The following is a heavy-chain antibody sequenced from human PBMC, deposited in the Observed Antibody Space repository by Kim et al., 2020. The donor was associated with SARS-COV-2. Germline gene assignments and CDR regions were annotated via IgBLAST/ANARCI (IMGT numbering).Heavy chain of an antibody. CDR2: INAGNGNT. J-gene: IGHJ4*02. CDR1: GYTFTSYA. Sequence: ASVKVSCKASGYTFTSYAMHWVRQAPGQRLEWMGWINAGNGNTKYSQKFQGRVTITRDTSASTAYMELSSLRSEDTAVYYCARPLRFGELSQHFDYWGQGTLVTVSS. D-gene: IGHD3-10*01. CDR3: ARPLRFGELSQHFDY. V-gene: IGHV1-3*01.